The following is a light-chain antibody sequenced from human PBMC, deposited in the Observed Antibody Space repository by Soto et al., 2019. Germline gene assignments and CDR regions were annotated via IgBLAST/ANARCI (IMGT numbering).Light chain of an antibody. J-gene: IGKJ1*01. Sequence: ILMTQSPATLSVSPGERATLSCRASQSVSNNLAWYQQKPGQAPRLLIYDASTRATGIPARFSGSGSGTESTLTSSGLRSEDFAVYYCQQYNNWPPWTFGQGTKVEIK. CDR2: DAS. V-gene: IGKV3-15*01. CDR1: QSVSNN. CDR3: QQYNNWPPWT.